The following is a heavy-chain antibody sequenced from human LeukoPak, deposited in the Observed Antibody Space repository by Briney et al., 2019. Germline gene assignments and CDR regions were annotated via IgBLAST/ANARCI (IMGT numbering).Heavy chain of an antibody. CDR2: ISYGGIT. Sequence: SETLFLTCTVSGVSISSGNNYWGWIRQPPGKGLEWIGSISYGGITHYNPSLKSRVTISGDTSKNQFSLKLTSVTAADTAVYYCARQYSKWGQGTLVTVSS. CDR1: GVSISSGNNY. D-gene: IGHD6-13*01. V-gene: IGHV4-39*01. CDR3: ARQYSK. J-gene: IGHJ4*02.